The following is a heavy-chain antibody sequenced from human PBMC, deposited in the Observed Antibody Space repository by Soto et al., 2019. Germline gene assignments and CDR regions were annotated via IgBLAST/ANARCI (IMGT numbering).Heavy chain of an antibody. V-gene: IGHV1-69*02. CDR3: AITDCRGGSCYLNFNY. D-gene: IGHD2-15*01. J-gene: IGHJ4*02. Sequence: QVQLVQSGAEVKKPGSSVKFSCKASVGTFSSYTISWVRQAPGQGLEWMGRIIPILGIANYAQKFQGRVTITADKSTSTAYLEPSSLRSEDTAVYYCAITDCRGGSCYLNFNYWGQGTLVTVSS. CDR2: IIPILGIA. CDR1: VGTFSSYT.